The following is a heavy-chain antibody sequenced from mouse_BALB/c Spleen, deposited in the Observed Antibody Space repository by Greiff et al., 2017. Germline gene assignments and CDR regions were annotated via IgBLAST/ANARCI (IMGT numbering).Heavy chain of an antibody. CDR3: NANGNYY. J-gene: IGHJ2*01. D-gene: IGHD2-1*01. Sequence: EVQGVESGAELVKPGASVKLSCTASGFNIKDTYMHWVKQRPEQGLEWIGRIDPANGNTKYDPKFQGKATITADTSSNTAYLQLSSLTSEDTAVYYCNANGNYYWGQGTTLTVSS. CDR1: GFNIKDTY. V-gene: IGHV14-3*02. CDR2: IDPANGNT.